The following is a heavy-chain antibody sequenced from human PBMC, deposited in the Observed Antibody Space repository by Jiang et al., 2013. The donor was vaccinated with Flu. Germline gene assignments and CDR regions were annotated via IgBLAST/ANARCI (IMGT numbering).Heavy chain of an antibody. CDR1: GGYISDFY. CDR3: AREASSASDSSTFWFFDL. V-gene: IGHV4-59*01. D-gene: IGHD2-2*01. CDR2: IHYGGAT. Sequence: LLKPSETLSVTCTVSGGYISDFYWSWIRVPPGKGPEWIGHIHYGGATNYNPTLKGRVTISVDRSRTQFSLRLFSVTTADSARYFCAREASSASDSSTFWFFDLWGPGTLVTVSS. J-gene: IGHJ2*01.